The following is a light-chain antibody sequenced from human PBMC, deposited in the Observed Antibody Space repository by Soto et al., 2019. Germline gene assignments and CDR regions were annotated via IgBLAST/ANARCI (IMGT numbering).Light chain of an antibody. CDR2: GAS. CDR3: QKYNNWPTWT. CDR1: QSVGSN. Sequence: EIVMTQSPATLSLSPGERVTLSCRARQSVGSNLAWYQQKPGQAPRLLIYGASTRATGIPARFSGSGSETEFTLTISSLKAEDSAVYFCQKYNNWPTWTFGHGTKVDI. V-gene: IGKV3-15*01. J-gene: IGKJ1*01.